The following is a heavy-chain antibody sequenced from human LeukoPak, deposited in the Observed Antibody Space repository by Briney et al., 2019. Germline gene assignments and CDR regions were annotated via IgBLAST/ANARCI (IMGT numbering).Heavy chain of an antibody. Sequence: PSETLSLTCTVSGGSISSSSYYWGWIRQPPGKGLEWIGDIYYSGSTYYNPSLKSRVTISVDTSKNQFSLKLSSVTAADTAVYYCASGYDSSGYYSNWYFDLWGRGTLVTVSS. CDR3: ASGYDSSGYYSNWYFDL. CDR1: GGSISSSSYY. CDR2: IYYSGST. J-gene: IGHJ2*01. V-gene: IGHV4-39*07. D-gene: IGHD3-22*01.